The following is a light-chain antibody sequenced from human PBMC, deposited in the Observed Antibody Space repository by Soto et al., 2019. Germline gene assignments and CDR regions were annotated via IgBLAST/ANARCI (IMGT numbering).Light chain of an antibody. CDR1: LTISSY. Sequence: DIQMTRSPSSLSAFLVYRFTITCXASLTISSYLNWYQQKSGKAPKLLISAASSLESGVPPRFSGSGSGTDFTLTITSLQPEDFATYYCQQSHSIPWTFGQGTNVDI. V-gene: IGKV1-39*01. J-gene: IGKJ1*01. CDR3: QQSHSIPWT. CDR2: AAS.